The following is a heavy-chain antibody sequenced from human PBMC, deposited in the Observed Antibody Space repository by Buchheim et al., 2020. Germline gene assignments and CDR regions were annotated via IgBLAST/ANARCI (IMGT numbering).Heavy chain of an antibody. CDR1: GGSISSSSYY. V-gene: IGHV4-39*01. CDR2: IYYSGST. J-gene: IGHJ4*02. D-gene: IGHD2-2*02. CDR3: ARSTHCSSTSCYIGY. Sequence: QLQLQESGPGLVKPSETLSLTCTVSGGSISSSSYYWGWIRQPPGKGLEWIGSIYYSGSTYYNPSLKSRVTISVDTSKNQFSLKLSSVTAADTAVYYCARSTHCSSTSCYIGYWGQGTL.